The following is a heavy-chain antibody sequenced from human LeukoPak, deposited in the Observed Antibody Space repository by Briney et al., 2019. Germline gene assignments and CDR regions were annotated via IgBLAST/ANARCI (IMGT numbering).Heavy chain of an antibody. V-gene: IGHV7-4-1*02. CDR1: GYTFTSYG. J-gene: IGHJ5*02. D-gene: IGHD5-18*01. CDR3: ARGGFGAMALNWFDP. Sequence: GASVKVSCKASGYTFTSYGISWVRQAPGQGLEWMGWINTNTGNPTYAQGFTGRFVFSLDTSVSTAYLQISSLKAEDTAVYYCARGGFGAMALNWFDPWGQGTLVTVSS. CDR2: INTNTGNP.